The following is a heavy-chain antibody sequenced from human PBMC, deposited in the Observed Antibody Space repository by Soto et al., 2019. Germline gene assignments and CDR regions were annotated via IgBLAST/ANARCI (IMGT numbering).Heavy chain of an antibody. D-gene: IGHD6-13*01. Sequence: ETLSLTCTVSGGSISTYYWSWVRQPAGKGLEWIGRIDTSGNTNYNPSLKSRVTMSVDTSKKQFSLKLTSVTAADTAVYYCTRYSSNWFQTEGMDVWGQGTTVTVSS. CDR2: IDTSGNT. CDR3: TRYSSNWFQTEGMDV. J-gene: IGHJ6*02. V-gene: IGHV4-4*07. CDR1: GGSISTYY.